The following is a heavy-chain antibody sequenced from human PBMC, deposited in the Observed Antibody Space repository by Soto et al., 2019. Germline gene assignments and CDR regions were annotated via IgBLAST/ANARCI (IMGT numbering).Heavy chain of an antibody. CDR2: INHIGTT. V-gene: IGHV4-34*01. D-gene: IGHD5-12*01. CDR3: VRGRIMRLRFGDFDY. J-gene: IGHJ4*02. CDR1: GVSFTFSFYY. Sequence: AETLSLTCTFYGVSFTFSFYYCICIRHPPGKGLEWIGEINHIGTTKYNPSLESRVTISLDTSKNHFSLDLTSVTAADTAVYYCVRGRIMRLRFGDFDYWGKGTMVTVSS.